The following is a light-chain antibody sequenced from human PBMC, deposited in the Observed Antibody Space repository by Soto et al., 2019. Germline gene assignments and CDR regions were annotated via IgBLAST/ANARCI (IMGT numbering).Light chain of an antibody. CDR1: CSDVGGYNY. CDR2: DVS. Sequence: QSLLAQPASLSGSPGHTVSLSCTGTCSDVGGYNYVSWYQQHPGKAPKLMIYDVSNRPSGVSNRFSGSKSGNTASLTISGLQAEDEADYYCSSYTSSSVFGTGTKVTVL. CDR3: SSYTSSSV. V-gene: IGLV2-14*01. J-gene: IGLJ1*01.